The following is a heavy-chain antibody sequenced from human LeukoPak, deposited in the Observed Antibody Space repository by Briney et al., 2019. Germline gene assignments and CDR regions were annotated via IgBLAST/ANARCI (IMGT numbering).Heavy chain of an antibody. D-gene: IGHD6-13*01. J-gene: IGHJ6*02. CDR1: GGSFSGYY. CDR2: INHSGST. CDR3: ARGAVWQLVRFYYGMDV. V-gene: IGHV4-34*01. Sequence: SEILSLTCAVYGGSFSGYYWSRIRQPPGKGLEWIGEINHSGSTNYNPSLKSRVTISVDTSKNQFSLKLSSVTAADTAVYYCARGAVWQLVRFYYGMDVWGQGTTVTVSS.